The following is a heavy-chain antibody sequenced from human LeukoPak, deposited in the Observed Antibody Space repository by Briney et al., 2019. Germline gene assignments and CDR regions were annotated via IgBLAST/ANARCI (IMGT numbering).Heavy chain of an antibody. Sequence: GRSLRLSCAASGFTFSSYGMHWVRQAPGKGLEWVAVISYDGSNKYYADSVKGRFTISRDNSKNTLYLQMNSLRAEDTAVYYCARGGTAVAGRGATQSDFDYWGQGTLVTVSS. D-gene: IGHD6-19*01. CDR2: ISYDGSNK. V-gene: IGHV3-30*03. J-gene: IGHJ4*02. CDR3: ARGGTAVAGRGATQSDFDY. CDR1: GFTFSSYG.